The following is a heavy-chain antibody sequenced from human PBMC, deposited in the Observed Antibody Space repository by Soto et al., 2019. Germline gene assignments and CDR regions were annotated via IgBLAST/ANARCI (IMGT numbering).Heavy chain of an antibody. Sequence: GGSLRLSCAASGFTFSSHGMHWVRQAPGKGPEWVAVISYDGSNKYYADSVKGRFTISRDNSKNTLYLQMNSLRAEDTAVYYCAKASRYGDNSYYYYGMDVWGQGTTVTVS. V-gene: IGHV3-30*18. J-gene: IGHJ6*02. CDR3: AKASRYGDNSYYYYGMDV. CDR1: GFTFSSHG. CDR2: ISYDGSNK. D-gene: IGHD4-17*01.